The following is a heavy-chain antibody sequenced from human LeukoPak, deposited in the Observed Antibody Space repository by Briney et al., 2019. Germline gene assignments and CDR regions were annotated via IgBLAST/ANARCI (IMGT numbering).Heavy chain of an antibody. CDR2: IYPRDGST. CDR1: GYTFTSNY. Sequence: GASVKVSCKASGYTFTSNYIHWVRQAPGQGLEWMGMIYPRDGSTNYAQKFQGRVTITADESTSTAYMELSSLRSEDTAVYYCARGDTTFDYWGQGTLVTVSS. J-gene: IGHJ4*02. CDR3: ARGDTTFDY. V-gene: IGHV1-46*01. D-gene: IGHD1-1*01.